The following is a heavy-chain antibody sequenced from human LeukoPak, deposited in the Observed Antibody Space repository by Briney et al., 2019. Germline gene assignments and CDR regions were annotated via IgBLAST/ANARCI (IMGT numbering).Heavy chain of an antibody. D-gene: IGHD4-17*01. CDR3: ARVPTVTFFDY. CDR1: GGSISSSSYY. V-gene: IGHV4-39*07. J-gene: IGHJ4*02. CDR2: IYYSATT. Sequence: SETLSLTCTVSGGSISSSSYYWGWIRQPPGKGLEWIGSIYYSATTYYNPSLKSRVTISVDTSKNQFSLRLSSVTAADTAVYYCARVPTVTFFDYWGQGTLVTVSS.